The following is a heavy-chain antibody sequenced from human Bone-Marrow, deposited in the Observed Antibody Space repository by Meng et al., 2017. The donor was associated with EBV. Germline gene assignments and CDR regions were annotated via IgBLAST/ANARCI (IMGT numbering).Heavy chain of an antibody. D-gene: IGHD4-17*01. CDR3: ARGRREVTTYY. CDR2: INAGNGNT. Sequence: QVQLVHSGGEVKKPGASVKVSCKASGYTFTSYAIHWVRQAPGQRLEWMGWINAGNGNTKYSQKFQGRVTITRDTSASTAYMELSSLRSEDTAVYYCARGRREVTTYYWGQGTLVTVSS. V-gene: IGHV1-3*01. CDR1: GYTFTSYA. J-gene: IGHJ4*02.